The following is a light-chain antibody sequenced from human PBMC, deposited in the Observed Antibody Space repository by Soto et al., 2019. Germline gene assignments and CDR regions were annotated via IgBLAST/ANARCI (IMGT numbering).Light chain of an antibody. CDR2: GAS. Sequence: EIVMTQSPAPLSVSPGERATLSCRASQSVSSNLAWYQQKPGQAPRLLIYGASTRATGIPARFSGSGSGTEFTLTISSLPSEDFAVYYCQQYNNWPFTFGPGTKVDIK. J-gene: IGKJ3*01. CDR1: QSVSSN. V-gene: IGKV3-15*01. CDR3: QQYNNWPFT.